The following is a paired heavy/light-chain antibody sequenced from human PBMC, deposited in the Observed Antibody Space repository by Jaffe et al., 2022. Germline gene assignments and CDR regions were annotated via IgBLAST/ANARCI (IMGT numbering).Heavy chain of an antibody. J-gene: IGHJ4*02. Sequence: EVQLVESGGGLVQPGGSLRLSCAASGFIFSSYTMNWVRQAPGKGLEWVSSISSSGSIYYADSVKGRFTISRDTAKNSLYLQMNSLRAEDSAVYYCARGWAVDYWGQGTLVSVSS. CDR3: ARGWAVDY. CDR2: ISSSGSI. V-gene: IGHV3-48*01. CDR1: GFIFSSYT. D-gene: IGHD6-13*01.
Light chain of an antibody. CDR1: QSLVYSDGDTY. J-gene: IGKJ2*01. CDR2: KIS. Sequence: DIVLTQTPLSSPVTLGQPASISCRSSQSLVYSDGDTYLSWFHQRPGQPPRLLIYKISNRFSGVPDKFSGSGAGTDFTLKISRVEAEDVGVYYCTQATQFPRTFGQGTKVEIK. V-gene: IGKV2-24*01. CDR3: TQATQFPRT.